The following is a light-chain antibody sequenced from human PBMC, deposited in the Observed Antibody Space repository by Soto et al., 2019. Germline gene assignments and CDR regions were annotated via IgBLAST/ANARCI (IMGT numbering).Light chain of an antibody. V-gene: IGLV2-14*03. CDR3: SSYTTSNTRQIV. CDR1: SSDVCGYNY. CDR2: DVS. Sequence: QSALTQHASVSGSPGHSITIICTGTSSDVCGYNYVSWYQHHPGKAPKLMIFDVSNRPSGVSNRFSGSKSGNTASLTISGLQPEDEADYYCSSYTTSNTRQIVFGTGTKVTVL. J-gene: IGLJ1*01.